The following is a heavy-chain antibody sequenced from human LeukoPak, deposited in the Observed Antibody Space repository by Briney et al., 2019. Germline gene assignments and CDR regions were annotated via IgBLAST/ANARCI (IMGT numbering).Heavy chain of an antibody. CDR1: GGSISSSSYY. CDR3: ARENDRYGRIDY. J-gene: IGHJ4*02. V-gene: IGHV4-39*07. D-gene: IGHD5-18*01. Sequence: SETLSLTCTVSGGSISSSSYYWGWIRQPPGKGLEWIGSIYYSGSTYYNPSLKSRVTISIGTSRNQFSLRLRSVTAADTAVYFCARENDRYGRIDYWGRGTLVTVTS. CDR2: IYYSGST.